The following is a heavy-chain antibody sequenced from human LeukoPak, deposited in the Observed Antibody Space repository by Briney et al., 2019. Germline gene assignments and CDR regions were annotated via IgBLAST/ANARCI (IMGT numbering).Heavy chain of an antibody. D-gene: IGHD6-13*01. Sequence: PGGSLRLSCAASGFTFSSSTMNWVRQAPGKGLEWVSSIGSSSRDIYYADSVRGRFTISRDNAKNSLFLQMNSLRAEDTSVYYCVRGDSRDYWGQGTLVTVSS. CDR1: GFTFSSST. CDR2: IGSSSRDI. V-gene: IGHV3-21*01. CDR3: VRGDSRDY. J-gene: IGHJ4*02.